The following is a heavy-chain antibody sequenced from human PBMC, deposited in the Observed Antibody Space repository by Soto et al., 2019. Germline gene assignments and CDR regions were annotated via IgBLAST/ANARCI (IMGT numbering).Heavy chain of an antibody. V-gene: IGHV3-23*01. CDR1: GFTLSSYA. Sequence: EVQLLESGGGLVQPGGSLRLSCAASGFTLSSYAMSWVRQAPGKGLEWVSAISGSGGSTYYADSVKGRFTITRDNSKITLYLQMNGLRAEDKAVYYCAKAGSREQWLGQRPFDYWCQGTLVTVSS. J-gene: IGHJ4*02. CDR2: ISGSGGST. CDR3: AKAGSREQWLGQRPFDY. D-gene: IGHD6-19*01.